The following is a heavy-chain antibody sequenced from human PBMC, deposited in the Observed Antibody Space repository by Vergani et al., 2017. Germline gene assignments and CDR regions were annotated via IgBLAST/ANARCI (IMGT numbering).Heavy chain of an antibody. CDR1: GYTFTGYY. V-gene: IGHV1-2*02. D-gene: IGHD4-11*01. J-gene: IGHJ6*03. CDR3: AGGSNSNYYYYFYMDV. Sequence: QVQLVQSGAEVKKPGASVKVSCKASGYTFTGYYMHWVRQAPGQGLELMGWINPNSGGTNYAQKFQGRVTMTRDTSISTAYMELSRLRSDDTAVYYCAGGSNSNYYYYFYMDVWGKGTTVTVSS. CDR2: INPNSGGT.